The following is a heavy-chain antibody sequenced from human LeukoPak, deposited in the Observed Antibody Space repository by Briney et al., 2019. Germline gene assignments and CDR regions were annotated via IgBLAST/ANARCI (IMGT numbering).Heavy chain of an antibody. D-gene: IGHD1-14*01. CDR1: GGTFSSYA. Sequence: GASVKVSCKASGGTFSSYAISWVRQAPGQGLEWMGGITPIFGTANYAQKFQGRVTITADKSTSTAYMELSSLRSEDTAVYYCARGGPEPAGYDYWGQGTLVTVSS. V-gene: IGHV1-69*06. CDR2: ITPIFGTA. CDR3: ARGGPEPAGYDY. J-gene: IGHJ4*02.